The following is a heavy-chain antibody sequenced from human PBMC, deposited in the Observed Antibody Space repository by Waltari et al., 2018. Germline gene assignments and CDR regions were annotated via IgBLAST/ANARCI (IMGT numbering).Heavy chain of an antibody. CDR3: AREQGYYGSPLDY. V-gene: IGHV3-48*03. CDR2: ISSIGSTI. J-gene: IGHJ4*02. D-gene: IGHD3-10*01. CDR1: GFTFSSYE. Sequence: EVQLVESGGGLVQPGGSLRLSCAASGFTFSSYEMNWVRQAPGKGLEWVSYISSIGSTIYYADSVKGRFTISTDNAKNSLYLQMNSLRAEDTAVYYCAREQGYYGSPLDYWGQGTLVTVSS.